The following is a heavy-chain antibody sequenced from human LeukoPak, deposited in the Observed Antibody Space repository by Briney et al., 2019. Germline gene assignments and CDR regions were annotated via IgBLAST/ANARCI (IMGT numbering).Heavy chain of an antibody. CDR3: ARDLHGSSGWYAPVTY. CDR1: GFTVSSNY. CDR2: ISYDGSGK. D-gene: IGHD6-19*01. V-gene: IGHV3-30-3*01. Sequence: GGSLRLSCAASGFTVSSNYMSWVRQAPGKGLEWVAVISYDGSGKYYADSVKGRFTISRDNSKNTLYLHMNSLRIEDTAIYYCARDLHGSSGWYAPVTYWGQGSLVTVSS. J-gene: IGHJ4*02.